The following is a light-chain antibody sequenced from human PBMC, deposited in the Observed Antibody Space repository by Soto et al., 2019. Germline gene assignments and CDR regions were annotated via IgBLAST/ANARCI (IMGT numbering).Light chain of an antibody. CDR3: SSYAGSGTFYV. Sequence: QSALTQPVSVSGSPGQSITISCTGTSSDLGSYDLVSWYQQHPGKAPKLMVYEVTKRPSGVSNRFSGSKSGNTASLTISGLQAEDEAEYSCSSYAGSGTFYVFGSGTKVTV. CDR1: SSDLGSYDL. V-gene: IGLV2-23*02. J-gene: IGLJ1*01. CDR2: EVT.